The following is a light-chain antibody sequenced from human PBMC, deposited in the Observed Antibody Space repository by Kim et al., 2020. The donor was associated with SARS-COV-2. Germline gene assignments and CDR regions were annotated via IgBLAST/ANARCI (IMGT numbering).Light chain of an antibody. V-gene: IGLV3-19*01. CDR3: HSRGSTGNV. Sequence: VALGQTVRITCRGDSLRNYYATWYQQKPGQGPVLVIYGKNNRPSGIPDRFSGASLGDTASLTLTGAQAEDEADYYCHSRGSTGNVFGGGTQLTVL. CDR2: GKN. J-gene: IGLJ3*02. CDR1: SLRNYY.